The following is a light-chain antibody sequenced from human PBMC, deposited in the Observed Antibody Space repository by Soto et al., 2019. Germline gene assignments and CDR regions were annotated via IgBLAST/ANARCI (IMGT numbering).Light chain of an antibody. Sequence: DIQMTQSPSSVSASAGDRVTITCRASQGISNWLAWYQQKPGKAPKLLIYGASSVQSGVPSRFSGSGSGTDFSLTISSLQPADFATYYCQQTNSFPLTFGPGTKVDIE. CDR2: GAS. CDR3: QQTNSFPLT. J-gene: IGKJ3*01. V-gene: IGKV1-12*01. CDR1: QGISNW.